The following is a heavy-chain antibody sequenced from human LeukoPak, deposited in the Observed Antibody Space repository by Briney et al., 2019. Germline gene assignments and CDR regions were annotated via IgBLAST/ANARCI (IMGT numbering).Heavy chain of an antibody. CDR2: ISSSSTYI. CDR3: ATSAVPSNFYYYAMDV. CDR1: GFTFSSYS. Sequence: GGSLRLSCAASGFTFSSYSMNWVRQAPGKGLEWVSSISSSSTYIDYADPVKGRFTISRDSAKNSLYLQMNSLRAEDTALYYCATSAVPSNFYYYAMDVWGQGTTVTVSS. V-gene: IGHV3-21*01. J-gene: IGHJ6*02.